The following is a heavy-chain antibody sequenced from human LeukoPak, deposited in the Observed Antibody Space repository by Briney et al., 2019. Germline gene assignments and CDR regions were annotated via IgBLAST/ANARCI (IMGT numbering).Heavy chain of an antibody. D-gene: IGHD3-10*01. CDR1: GYRFTNSW. CDR3: ARRVERFGSGSYAMDV. CDR2: VYPGDSDT. J-gene: IGHJ6*02. Sequence: GESLKISCEASGYRFTNSWIGWVRQMPGKGLEWMGIVYPGDSDTRYSPSFQGQVTISADKSISTAYLQRSSLKASDTAIYYCARRVERFGSGSYAMDVWGQGTTVSVSS. V-gene: IGHV5-51*01.